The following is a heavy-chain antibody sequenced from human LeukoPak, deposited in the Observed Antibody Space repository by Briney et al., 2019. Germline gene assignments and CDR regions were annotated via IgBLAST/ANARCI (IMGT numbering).Heavy chain of an antibody. CDR2: ISYDGSNK. Sequence: PGRSLRLSCAASGLTFSSYGMHWVRQAPGKGLEWVAVISYDGSNKYYADSVKGRFTISRDNSKNTLYLQMNSLRAEDTAVYYCAKELYRYYYYGMDVWGKGTTVTVSS. J-gene: IGHJ6*04. D-gene: IGHD2-2*01. CDR1: GLTFSSYG. CDR3: AKELYRYYYYGMDV. V-gene: IGHV3-30*18.